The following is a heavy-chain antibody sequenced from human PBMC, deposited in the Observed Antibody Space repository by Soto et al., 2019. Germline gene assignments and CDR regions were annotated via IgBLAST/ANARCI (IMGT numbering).Heavy chain of an antibody. Sequence: ASVKVSCTASGGTFSSYTISWVRQAPGQGLEWMGRIIPILGIANYAQKFQGRVTITADKSTSTAYMELSSLRSEDTAVYYCARGGHASRSAFDIWGQGTMVTVSS. J-gene: IGHJ3*02. V-gene: IGHV1-69*02. D-gene: IGHD2-2*01. CDR2: IIPILGIA. CDR1: GGTFSSYT. CDR3: ARGGHASRSAFDI.